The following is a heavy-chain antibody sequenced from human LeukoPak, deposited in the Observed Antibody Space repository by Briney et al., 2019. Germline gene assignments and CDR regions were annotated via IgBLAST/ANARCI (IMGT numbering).Heavy chain of an antibody. J-gene: IGHJ4*02. CDR2: INPNSGGT. D-gene: IGHD3-10*01. V-gene: IGHV1-2*02. CDR3: AREGSMVRGVIMGGY. CDR1: GYTFTGYY. Sequence: ASVKVSCKASGYTFTGYYMHWVRQAPGQGLEWMGWINPNSGGTNYAQKFQGRVTMTRDTSISTAYMELGRLRSDDTAVYYCAREGSMVRGVIMGGYWGQGTLVTVSS.